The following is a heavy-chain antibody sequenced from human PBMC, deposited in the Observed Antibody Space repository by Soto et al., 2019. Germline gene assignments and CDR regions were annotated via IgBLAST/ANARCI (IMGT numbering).Heavy chain of an antibody. CDR3: ARLGASRTLV. V-gene: IGHV4-59*01. Sequence: QVQLQESGPRLVKPSETLSVTCNVSGGSINSYYWSWMRQSPGKGLEWIGYVYYTGDTNYNPSLKSRVTISVDPSKSQFSLKLNSVTAADTAVYFCARLGASRTLVWGQGTMVTVSS. D-gene: IGHD7-27*01. CDR2: VYYTGDT. CDR1: GGSINSYY. J-gene: IGHJ3*01.